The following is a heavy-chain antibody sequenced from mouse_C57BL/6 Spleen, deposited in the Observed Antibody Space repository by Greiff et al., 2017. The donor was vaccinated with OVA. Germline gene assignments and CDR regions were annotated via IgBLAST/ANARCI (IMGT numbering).Heavy chain of an antibody. CDR3: ARHEEGFSYYYGSSSWFAY. V-gene: IGHV1-62-2*01. CDR1: GYTFTEYT. D-gene: IGHD1-1*01. Sequence: QVQLQQSGAELVKPGASVKLSCKASGYTFTEYTIHWVKQRSGQGLEWIGWFYPGSGSIKYNEKFKDKATLTADKSSSSVYMKLRRLTSEDSAVYFCARHEEGFSYYYGSSSWFAYWGQGTLVTVSA. CDR2: FYPGSGSI. J-gene: IGHJ3*01.